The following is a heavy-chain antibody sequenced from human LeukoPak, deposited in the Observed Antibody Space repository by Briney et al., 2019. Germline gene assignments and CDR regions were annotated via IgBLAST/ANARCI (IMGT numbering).Heavy chain of an antibody. D-gene: IGHD3-10*01. V-gene: IGHV4-39*07. CDR1: GGSISSSSYY. Sequence: AETLSLTCTVSGGSISSSSYYWGWIRQPPGKGLEWIVYIYHSGSTYYNPSLKSRVTISVDKSKNQFSQKLSSVTAEDTAMYYCARGVYDSESYYKTFDYWGQGTLVTVSS. CDR2: IYHSGST. CDR3: ARGVYDSESYYKTFDY. J-gene: IGHJ4*02.